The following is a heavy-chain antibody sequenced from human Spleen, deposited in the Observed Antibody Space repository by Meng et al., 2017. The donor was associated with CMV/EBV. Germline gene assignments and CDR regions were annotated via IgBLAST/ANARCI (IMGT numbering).Heavy chain of an antibody. Sequence: ASVKVSCKASGYTFSIYGITWVRQAPGQGLEWMGWISGYNGNTNYAQKVQGRVTMTTDTSTSTVYMELRSLRSDDTAVYYCARERGGDGYNYNYYAYYNLDVWGQGTTVTVSS. D-gene: IGHD5-24*01. J-gene: IGHJ6*03. CDR1: GYTFSIYG. CDR2: ISGYNGNT. CDR3: ARERGGDGYNYNYYAYYNLDV. V-gene: IGHV1-18*01.